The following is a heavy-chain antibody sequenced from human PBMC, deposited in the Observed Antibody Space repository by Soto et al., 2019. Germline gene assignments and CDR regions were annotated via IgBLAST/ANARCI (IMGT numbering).Heavy chain of an antibody. CDR1: GGSISSSSYY. CDR3: ARVYGSGTSGYYGMDV. CDR2: IYYSGST. Sequence: QLQLQESGPGLVKPSATLSLTCTVSGGSISSSSYYWGWIRQPPGKVLEWIGSIYYSGSTYYNPSLKSRVTISVDTSKNHFSLKLSSVTAADTAVYYCARVYGSGTSGYYGMDVLGQGTTVTVSS. V-gene: IGHV4-39*02. D-gene: IGHD3-10*01. J-gene: IGHJ6*02.